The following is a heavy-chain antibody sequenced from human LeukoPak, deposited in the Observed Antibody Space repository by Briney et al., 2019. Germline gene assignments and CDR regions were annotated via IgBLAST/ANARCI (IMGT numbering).Heavy chain of an antibody. J-gene: IGHJ6*02. Sequence: GGSLRLSCAASGFTFSSYWMSWVRQAPGRGLEWVANIKQDGSEKYYVDSVKGRFTISRDNAKNSLYLQMNSLRAEDTAVYYCARGGNSKWGYYYYYGMGVWGQGTTVTVSS. CDR3: ARGGNSKWGYYYYYGMGV. V-gene: IGHV3-7*03. CDR2: IKQDGSEK. CDR1: GFTFSSYW. D-gene: IGHD2/OR15-2a*01.